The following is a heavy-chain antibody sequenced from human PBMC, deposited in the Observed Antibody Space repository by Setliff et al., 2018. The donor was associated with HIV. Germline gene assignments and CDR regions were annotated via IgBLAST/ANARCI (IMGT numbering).Heavy chain of an antibody. Sequence: SVKVSCKASGGTFSSYGISWVRQAPGQGLEWMGGIIPILDISNYAQRFQGRVTVTADKSTSTAYMELSSLTSEDTAMYFCARGPPYSSSSYFDYWGQGTLVTVSS. J-gene: IGHJ4*02. D-gene: IGHD6-6*01. V-gene: IGHV1-69*10. CDR3: ARGPPYSSSSYFDY. CDR1: GGTFSSYG. CDR2: IIPILDIS.